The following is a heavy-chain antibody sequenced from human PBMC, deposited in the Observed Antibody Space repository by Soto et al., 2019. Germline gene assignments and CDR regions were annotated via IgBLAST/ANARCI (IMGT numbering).Heavy chain of an antibody. J-gene: IGHJ4*02. D-gene: IGHD3-22*01. CDR3: AKDIARNYDSSGYGY. Sequence: EVQLVESGGVVVQPGGSLRLSCAASGFTFDDYTMHWVRQAPGKGLEWVSLISWDGGSTYYADSVKGRFTISRDNSKNSLYLQMNSLRTEDTALYYCAKDIARNYDSSGYGYWGQGTLVTVSP. CDR1: GFTFDDYT. V-gene: IGHV3-43*01. CDR2: ISWDGGST.